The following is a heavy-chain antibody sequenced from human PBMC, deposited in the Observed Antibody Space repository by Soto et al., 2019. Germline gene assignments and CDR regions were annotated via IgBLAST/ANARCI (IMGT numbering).Heavy chain of an antibody. D-gene: IGHD6-19*01. V-gene: IGHV3-23*01. CDR1: GFTFSTYT. CDR2: IIGTGGSS. J-gene: IGHJ2*01. CDR3: AKRAVAGRNWYFDL. Sequence: EVQLLESGGGLVQPGGSLRLSCAASGFTFSTYTMSWVRQAPGKGMECVSAIIGTGGSSSYTDSVKGRFTISRDNSKNTLSLQMDSLRAGDTARYYCAKRAVAGRNWYFDLWGRGTLVTVSS.